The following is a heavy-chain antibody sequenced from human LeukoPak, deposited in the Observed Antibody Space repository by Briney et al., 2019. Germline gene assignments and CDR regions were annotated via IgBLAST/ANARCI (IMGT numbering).Heavy chain of an antibody. CDR1: GGSISSGGYY. J-gene: IGHJ4*02. CDR2: IYTSGST. CDR3: ARHAPGGFGELEPFDY. Sequence: PSQTLSLTCTVSGGSISSGGYYWSWIRQPPGKGLEWIGYIYTSGSTNYNPSLKSRVTISVDTSKNQFSLRLSSVTAADTAVYYCARHAPGGFGELEPFDYWGQGILVTVSS. V-gene: IGHV4-61*09. D-gene: IGHD3-10*01.